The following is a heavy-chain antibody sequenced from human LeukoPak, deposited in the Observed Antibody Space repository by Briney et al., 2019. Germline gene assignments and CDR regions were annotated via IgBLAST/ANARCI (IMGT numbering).Heavy chain of an antibody. J-gene: IGHJ6*04. V-gene: IGHV3-7*01. CDR3: AELGITMIGGV. CDR1: GLPFSSYW. Sequence: GGPLRLSCAPSGLPFSSYWMSWAGQAPGKGLEWVANIKQDGSEKYFVDSVKGRFTISRDNAKNSLYLQMNSLRAEDTAVYYCAELGITMIGGVWGKGTTVTISS. CDR2: IKQDGSEK. D-gene: IGHD3-10*02.